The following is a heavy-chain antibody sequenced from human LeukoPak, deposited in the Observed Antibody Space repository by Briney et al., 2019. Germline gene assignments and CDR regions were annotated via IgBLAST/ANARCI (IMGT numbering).Heavy chain of an antibody. CDR3: VRDHYYNSSGYTFRH. CDR2: IYYSGST. Sequence: SETLSLTCTVSGGSISSYYWSWIRQPPGKGLEWIGYIYYSGSTNYNPSLKSRVTISVDTSKNQFSLKLSSVTAADTAVYYCVRDHYYNSSGYTFRHWGQGTLVTVSS. CDR1: GGSISSYY. J-gene: IGHJ1*01. D-gene: IGHD3-22*01. V-gene: IGHV4-59*01.